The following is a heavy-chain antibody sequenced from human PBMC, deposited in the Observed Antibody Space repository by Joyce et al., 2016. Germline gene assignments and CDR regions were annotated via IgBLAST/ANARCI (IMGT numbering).Heavy chain of an antibody. CDR3: ARDHRPVDTTILRAFDC. V-gene: IGHV1-18*04. CDR1: GYTFTTHC. D-gene: IGHD5-18*01. CDR2: ISPYDGNN. Sequence: QVQLVQSATEVKEPGASVKVSCKSSGYTFTTHCISWVRQAPGQGIEWVGWISPYDGNNDSAPKFRGRVTIGTDLFARTAYMEMRSLTSDDTAGYFCARDHRPVDTTILRAFDCWGQGTLVIVSS. J-gene: IGHJ3*01.